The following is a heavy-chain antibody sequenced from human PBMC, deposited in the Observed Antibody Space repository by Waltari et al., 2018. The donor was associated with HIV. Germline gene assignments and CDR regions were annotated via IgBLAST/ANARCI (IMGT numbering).Heavy chain of an antibody. Sequence: EVQLVESGGGFVKPGGYVRLSGRASGFHCSDVWMTWVRQAPGKGLEWVGRIKRRIDGETTDYTAPVKGRFTISRDDSKNTLYLQINSLKAEDTGVYYWATGDCSGGSCHFFDFWGQGTLVTVSS. CDR3: ATGDCSGGSCHFFDF. J-gene: IGHJ4*02. CDR1: GFHCSDVW. CDR2: IKRRIDGETT. V-gene: IGHV3-15*01. D-gene: IGHD2-15*01.